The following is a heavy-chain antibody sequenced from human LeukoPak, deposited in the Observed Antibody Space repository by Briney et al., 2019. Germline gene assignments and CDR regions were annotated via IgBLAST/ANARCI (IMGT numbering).Heavy chain of an antibody. V-gene: IGHV3-48*01. J-gene: IGHJ4*02. D-gene: IGHD1-14*01. CDR1: GFIFSSYS. Sequence: RGSLRLSCAASGFIFSSYSMNWVRQAPGKGLEWVSYISSSSSSIYYADAVKGRFTISRDNAKNSLYLQMNSLRAEDTAVYYCARVYRRYFDYWGQGTLVTVSS. CDR3: ARVYRRYFDY. CDR2: ISSSSSSI.